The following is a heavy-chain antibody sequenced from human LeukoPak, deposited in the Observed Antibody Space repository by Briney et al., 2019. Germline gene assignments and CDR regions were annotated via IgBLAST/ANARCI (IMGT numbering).Heavy chain of an antibody. Sequence: GGSLRLSCAASGFTFSSYSMNWVRQAPGKGLEWVSSISSSSSYIYYADSVKGRFTISRDNAKNSLYLQMNSLRAEDTAVYYCARDGLGRQLLSLFDYWGQGTLVTVSS. CDR1: GFTFSSYS. V-gene: IGHV3-21*01. CDR3: ARDGLGRQLLSLFDY. J-gene: IGHJ4*02. CDR2: ISSSSSYI. D-gene: IGHD2-2*01.